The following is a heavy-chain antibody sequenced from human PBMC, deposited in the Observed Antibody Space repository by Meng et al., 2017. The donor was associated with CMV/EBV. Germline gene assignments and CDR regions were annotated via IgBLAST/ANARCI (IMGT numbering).Heavy chain of an antibody. D-gene: IGHD3-22*01. J-gene: IGHJ3*02. V-gene: IGHV3-69-1*02. CDR1: GFTFSSYA. CDR3: ARGITMIVVVIAPNAFDI. CDR2: ISSSSTI. Sequence: GESLKISCAASGFTFSSYAMHWVRQAPGKGLEWVSSISSSSTIYYADSVKGRFTISRDNAKNSLYLQMNSLRAEDTAVYYCARGITMIVVVIAPNAFDIWGQGTMVTVSS.